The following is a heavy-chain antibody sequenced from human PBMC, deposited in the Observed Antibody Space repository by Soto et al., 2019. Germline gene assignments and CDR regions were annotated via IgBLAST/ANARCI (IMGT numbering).Heavy chain of an antibody. CDR3: ARARWVNYSGSYCY. V-gene: IGHV4-34*01. CDR2: INHSGST. J-gene: IGHJ4*02. Sequence: QVQLQQWGAGLLKPSETLSLTCAVYGGSFSGYYWSWIRQPPGKGLEWIGEINHSGSTNYNPSLKSRVTISVDTSKNQFSLKLSSVTAADTAVYYCARARWVNYSGSYCYWGQGTLVTVSS. D-gene: IGHD1-26*01. CDR1: GGSFSGYY.